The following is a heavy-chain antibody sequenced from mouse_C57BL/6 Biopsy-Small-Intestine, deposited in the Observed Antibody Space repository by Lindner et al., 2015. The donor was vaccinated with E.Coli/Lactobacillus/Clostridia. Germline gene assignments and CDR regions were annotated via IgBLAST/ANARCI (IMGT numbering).Heavy chain of an antibody. CDR3: ATGLITTVVADYAMDY. CDR2: ISYSGST. D-gene: IGHD1-1*01. Sequence: VQLQESGPGMVKPSQSLSLTCTVTGYSITSGYDWHWIRHFPGNKLEWMGYISYSGSTNYNPSLKSRISITHDTSKNHFFLKLNSVTTEDTATYYCATGLITTVVADYAMDYWGQGTSVTVSS. V-gene: IGHV3-1*01. J-gene: IGHJ4*01. CDR1: GYSITSGYD.